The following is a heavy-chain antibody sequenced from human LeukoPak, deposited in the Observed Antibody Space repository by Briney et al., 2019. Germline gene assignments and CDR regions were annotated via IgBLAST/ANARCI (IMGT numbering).Heavy chain of an antibody. CDR3: ARGGGLDV. J-gene: IGHJ6*02. D-gene: IGHD3-16*01. CDR1: GFTFSSYW. Sequence: GGSLRRSCAPSGFTFSSYWMNWARQAPGKGLEWVASINHNGNVNYYVDSVKGRFTISRDNAKNSLYLQMSNLRAEDTAVYFCARGGGLDVWGQGATVTVSS. V-gene: IGHV3-7*03. CDR2: INHNGNVN.